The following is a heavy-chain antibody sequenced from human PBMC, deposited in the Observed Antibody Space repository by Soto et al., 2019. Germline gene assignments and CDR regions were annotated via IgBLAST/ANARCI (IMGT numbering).Heavy chain of an antibody. CDR3: AREDRYYYDSSGSLPYYYYGMDV. D-gene: IGHD3-22*01. V-gene: IGHV1-69*13. CDR2: IIPIFGTA. J-gene: IGHJ6*02. Sequence: SVKVSCKASGGTFSSYAISWVRQAPGQGLEWMGGIIPIFGTANYAQKFQGRVTITADESTSTAYMELSSLRSEDTAVYYCAREDRYYYDSSGSLPYYYYGMDVWGQGTTVTVSS. CDR1: GGTFSSYA.